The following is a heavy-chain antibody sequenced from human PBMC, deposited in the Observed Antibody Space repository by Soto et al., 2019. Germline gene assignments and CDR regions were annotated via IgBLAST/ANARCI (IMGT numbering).Heavy chain of an antibody. J-gene: IGHJ4*02. V-gene: IGHV3-7*03. Sequence: ESGGGLVQPGGSLRLSCAASGFTFSSYWMSWVRQAPGKGLEWVANIKQDGSEKYYVDSVKGRFTISRDNAKNSLYLQMNSLRAEDTAVYYCARANYDFWSGYYLDYWGQGTLVTVSS. D-gene: IGHD3-3*01. CDR1: GFTFSSYW. CDR3: ARANYDFWSGYYLDY. CDR2: IKQDGSEK.